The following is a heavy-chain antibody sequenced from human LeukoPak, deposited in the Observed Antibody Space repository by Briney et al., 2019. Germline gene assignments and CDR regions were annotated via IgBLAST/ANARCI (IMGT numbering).Heavy chain of an antibody. Sequence: ASVKVSCKASGYSFSSHAMNWVRQAPGQGLEWMGGIIPIFGTANYAQKFQGRVTITADESTSTAYMELSSLRSEDTAVYYCARAQYYYDSSGYYYLSDYWGQGTLVTVSS. CDR2: IIPIFGTA. CDR1: GYSFSSHA. V-gene: IGHV1-69*13. D-gene: IGHD3-22*01. J-gene: IGHJ4*02. CDR3: ARAQYYYDSSGYYYLSDY.